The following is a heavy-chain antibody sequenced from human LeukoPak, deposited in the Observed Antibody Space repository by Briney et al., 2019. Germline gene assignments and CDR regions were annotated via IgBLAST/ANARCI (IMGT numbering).Heavy chain of an antibody. V-gene: IGHV1-18*01. CDR2: IGAYNGNT. D-gene: IGHD2-2*01. CDR3: ARASGSYCSSTSCNDAFDI. J-gene: IGHJ3*02. CDR1: DYTFSTYG. Sequence: ASVKVSCKASDYTFSTYGITWVRQAPGQGLEWMGWIGAYNGNTNYEQKLQGRATMTTDTSTSTAYLELKSLRSDDTAVYYCARASGSYCSSTSCNDAFDIWGQGTMVTVS.